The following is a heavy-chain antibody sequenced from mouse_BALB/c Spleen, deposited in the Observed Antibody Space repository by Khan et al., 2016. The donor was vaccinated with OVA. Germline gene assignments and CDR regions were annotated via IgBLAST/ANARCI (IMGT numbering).Heavy chain of an antibody. V-gene: IGHV2-9*02. CDR3: ARAFYNGAWFAY. D-gene: IGHD1-3*01. J-gene: IGHJ3*01. Sequence: QVQLKESGPGLVAPSQTLSITCTVSGFSLSNYGIHWVRQSPGKGLEWLGVIWAGGSTNHNSALMSRLSISKDNSKSQVFLKMNSLPTDDAAMCYCARAFYNGAWFAYWGQGTLVTVSA. CDR1: GFSLSNYG. CDR2: IWAGGST.